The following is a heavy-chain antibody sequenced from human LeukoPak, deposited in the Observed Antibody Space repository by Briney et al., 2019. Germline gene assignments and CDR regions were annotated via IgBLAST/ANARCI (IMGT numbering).Heavy chain of an antibody. CDR2: IRYDGSHT. D-gene: IGHD1-26*01. J-gene: IGHJ4*02. V-gene: IGHV3-30*02. Sequence: PGGSLRLSCAASGFIFSSYGMHWVRQAPGKGLEWVAFIRYDGSHTYYADSVKGRFTISRDNSKSTLYLQMNSLRAEDTAVYYCAKDSKTYSGSYGVDYWGQGTLVTVSS. CDR1: GFIFSSYG. CDR3: AKDSKTYSGSYGVDY.